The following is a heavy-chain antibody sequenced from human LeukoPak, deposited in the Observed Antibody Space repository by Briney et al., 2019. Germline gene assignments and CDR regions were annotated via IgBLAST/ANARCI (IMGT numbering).Heavy chain of an antibody. Sequence: SVTVSCTASGYTFTSYAISWVRQAPGQGLEWMGGIIPIFGTANYAQKFQGRVTITADESTSTAYMELSSLRSEDTAVYYCARRVLRRGYSGYEGLDYWGQGTLVTVSS. CDR1: GYTFTSYA. CDR3: ARRVLRRGYSGYEGLDY. V-gene: IGHV1-69*13. J-gene: IGHJ4*02. D-gene: IGHD5-12*01. CDR2: IIPIFGTA.